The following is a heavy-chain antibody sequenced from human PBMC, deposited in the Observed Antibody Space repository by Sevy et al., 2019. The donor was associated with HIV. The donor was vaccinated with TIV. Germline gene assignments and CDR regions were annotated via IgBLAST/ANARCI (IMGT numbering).Heavy chain of an antibody. CDR3: VREGVGGYSYSLDC. CDR1: GFTFRSYE. CDR2: ISTGGAGGATI. D-gene: IGHD5-18*01. Sequence: GGSLRLSCAASGFTFRSYEFNWVRQAPGKGLQWISHISTGGAGGATIFYADSVKGRFTISRDNAKNSLYLQMNSLRAEDTAVYYCVREGVGGYSYSLDCWGQGTLVTVSS. V-gene: IGHV3-48*03. J-gene: IGHJ4*02.